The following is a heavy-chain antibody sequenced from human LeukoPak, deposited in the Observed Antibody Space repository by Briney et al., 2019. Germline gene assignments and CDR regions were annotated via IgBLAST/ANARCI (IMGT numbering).Heavy chain of an antibody. Sequence: GGSLRLSCAASGFTFSSYAMSWVRQAPGKGLEWVSAISGSGGSTYYADSVKGRFTIFRDNSKNTLYLQMNSLRAEDTAVYYCAKGGYDYVEIAYFDYWGQGTLVTVSS. CDR3: AKGGYDYVEIAYFDY. V-gene: IGHV3-23*01. D-gene: IGHD5-12*01. CDR1: GFTFSSYA. J-gene: IGHJ4*02. CDR2: ISGSGGST.